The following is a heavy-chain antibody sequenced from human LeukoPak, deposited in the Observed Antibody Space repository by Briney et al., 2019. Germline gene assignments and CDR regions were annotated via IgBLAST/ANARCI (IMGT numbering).Heavy chain of an antibody. V-gene: IGHV4-34*01. Sequence: SETLSLTCAVYGGSFSGYYWSWIRQPPGKGLEWIGEINHSGSTNYNPSLKSRVTISVDTSKNQFSLKLSSVTAADTAVYYCAREYNDFWSGDYYYYMDVWGKGTTVTVSS. CDR2: INHSGST. D-gene: IGHD3-3*01. J-gene: IGHJ6*03. CDR3: AREYNDFWSGDYYYYMDV. CDR1: GGSFSGYY.